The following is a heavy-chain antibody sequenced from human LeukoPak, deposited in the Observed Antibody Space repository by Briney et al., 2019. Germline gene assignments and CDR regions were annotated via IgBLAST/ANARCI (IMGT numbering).Heavy chain of an antibody. V-gene: IGHV1-18*04. CDR3: ARAGGYSYGGYWYFDL. J-gene: IGHJ2*01. CDR1: GYTFTGYY. D-gene: IGHD5-18*01. Sequence: GASVKVSCKASGYTFTGYYMHWVRQAPGQGLEWMGWISAYNGNTNYAQKLQGRVTMTTDTSTSTAYMELRSLRSDDTAVFYCARAGGYSYGGYWYFDLWGRGTLVTVSS. CDR2: ISAYNGNT.